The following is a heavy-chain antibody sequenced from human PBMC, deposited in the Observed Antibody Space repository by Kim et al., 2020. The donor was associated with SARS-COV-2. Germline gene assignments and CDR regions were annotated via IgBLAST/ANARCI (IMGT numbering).Heavy chain of an antibody. CDR2: ISSSSSYI. V-gene: IGHV3-21*01. CDR3: ARDGVVVRGASEDI. D-gene: IGHD3-10*01. J-gene: IGHJ3*02. Sequence: GGSLRLSCAASGFTFSSYSMNWVRQAPGKGLEWVSSISSSSSYIYYADSVKGRFTISRDNAKNSLYLQMNSLRAEDTAVYYCARDGVVVRGASEDIWGQGTMVTVSS. CDR1: GFTFSSYS.